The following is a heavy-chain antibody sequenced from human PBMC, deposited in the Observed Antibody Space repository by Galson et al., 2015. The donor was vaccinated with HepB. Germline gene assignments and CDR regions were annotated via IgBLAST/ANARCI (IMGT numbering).Heavy chain of an antibody. J-gene: IGHJ5*02. D-gene: IGHD6-19*01. Sequence: SVKVSCKASGYTFTSYYMHWVRQAPGQGLEWMGIINPSGGSTSYAQKFQGRVTTTRDTSTSTVYMEPSSLRSEDTAVYYCARVGQWLVPEGWFDPWGQGTLVTVSS. CDR2: INPSGGST. CDR1: GYTFTSYY. V-gene: IGHV1-46*03. CDR3: ARVGQWLVPEGWFDP.